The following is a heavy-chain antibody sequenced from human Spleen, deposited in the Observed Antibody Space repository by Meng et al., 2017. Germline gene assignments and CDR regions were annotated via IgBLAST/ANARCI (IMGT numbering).Heavy chain of an antibody. Sequence: QVQLCQWGAGLLKPSEPLSLTCVVSGGSFSDYYWSWIRQPPGKGLEWIGEINHSGSTNYNPSLESRATISVDTSQNNLSLKLSSVTAADSAVYYCARFNIAVAGINDYWGQGTLVTVSS. CDR2: INHSGST. CDR3: ARFNIAVAGINDY. J-gene: IGHJ4*02. D-gene: IGHD6-19*01. V-gene: IGHV4-34*01. CDR1: GGSFSDYY.